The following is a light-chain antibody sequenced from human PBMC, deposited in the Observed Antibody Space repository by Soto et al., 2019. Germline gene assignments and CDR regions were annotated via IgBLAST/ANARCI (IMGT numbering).Light chain of an antibody. CDR1: QSVSST. Sequence: EIVMTQSPATLSVSPGRRATLSCRASQSVSSTLAWYQQKPGQAPRLLIYGASTRATGIPARFSGSRSGTEFTLTISSLEPEDFAVYYCQQRSNWSRTFGQGTKVDI. CDR2: GAS. J-gene: IGKJ1*01. CDR3: QQRSNWSRT. V-gene: IGKV3-15*01.